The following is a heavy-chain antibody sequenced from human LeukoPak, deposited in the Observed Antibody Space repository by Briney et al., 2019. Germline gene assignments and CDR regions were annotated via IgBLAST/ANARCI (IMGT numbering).Heavy chain of an antibody. D-gene: IGHD6-19*01. CDR3: ARGIRGRAVAGTVDY. J-gene: IGHJ4*02. V-gene: IGHV1-46*01. Sequence: PGASVKVSCKASGYTFTSYYMHWVRQAPGQGLEWMGIINPSGGSTSYAQKFQGGVTMTRDMSTSTVYMELSSLRSEDTAVYYCARGIRGRAVAGTVDYWGQGTLVTVSS. CDR1: GYTFTSYY. CDR2: INPSGGST.